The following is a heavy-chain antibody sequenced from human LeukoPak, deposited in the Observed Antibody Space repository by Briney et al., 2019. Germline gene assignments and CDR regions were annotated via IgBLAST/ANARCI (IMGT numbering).Heavy chain of an antibody. J-gene: IGHJ6*02. D-gene: IGHD3-10*01. CDR2: ISSSGSTI. Sequence: GGSLRLSCAASGLTFSSYEMNWVRQAPGKGLEWVSYISSSGSTIYYADSVKGRFTISRDNAKNSLYLQMNSLRAEDTAVYYCARDGYGSGSYYPYYYYGMDVWGQGTTVTVSS. CDR3: ARDGYGSGSYYPYYYYGMDV. V-gene: IGHV3-48*03. CDR1: GLTFSSYE.